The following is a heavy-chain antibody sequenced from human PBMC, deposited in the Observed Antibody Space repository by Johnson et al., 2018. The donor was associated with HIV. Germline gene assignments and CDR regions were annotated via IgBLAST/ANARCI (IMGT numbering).Heavy chain of an antibody. V-gene: IGHV3-30*04. CDR1: GFTFSSYA. Sequence: QVQLVESGGGVVQPGRSLRLSCAASGFTFSSYAMHWVRQAPGKGLEWVAVISYDGSNKYYADSVKGRFTISRDNSKNTLYLQMNSLRAEDTAVYYCARGHRHYYYGSGSYPGVDAFDIWGQGTMVTVSS. CDR3: ARGHRHYYYGSGSYPGVDAFDI. CDR2: ISYDGSNK. D-gene: IGHD3-10*01. J-gene: IGHJ3*02.